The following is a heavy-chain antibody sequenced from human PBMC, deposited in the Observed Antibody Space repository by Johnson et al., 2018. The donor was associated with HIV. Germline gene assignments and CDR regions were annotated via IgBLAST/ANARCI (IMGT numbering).Heavy chain of an antibody. J-gene: IGHJ3*02. CDR1: GFTFSSYG. CDR2: ISYDGSTK. Sequence: QVPLVESGGGVVQPGRSLRLSCAASGFTFSSYGIYWVRQAPGKGLEWVTVISYDGSTKYYADSVKGRFTISRDNSKNKLYLQMNSLRAEDTAMYYCAKNFRGGIVATGDAFDTWGQGTMVTVSA. D-gene: IGHD6-13*01. V-gene: IGHV3-30*18. CDR3: AKNFRGGIVATGDAFDT.